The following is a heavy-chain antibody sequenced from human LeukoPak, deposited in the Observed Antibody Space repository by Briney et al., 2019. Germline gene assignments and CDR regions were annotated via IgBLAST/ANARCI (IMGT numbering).Heavy chain of an antibody. V-gene: IGHV3-7*03. Sequence: PGGSLRLSCAASGFTFRTYWMTWVRQAPGKGLEWVANIKEDGSEKSYVDSVKGRFTISRDNAKNSLYLQMNSLRAEDTAVYYCARAGNWAFDIWGQRTMVTVSS. CDR3: ARAGNWAFDI. J-gene: IGHJ3*02. D-gene: IGHD1-26*01. CDR1: GFTFRTYW. CDR2: IKEDGSEK.